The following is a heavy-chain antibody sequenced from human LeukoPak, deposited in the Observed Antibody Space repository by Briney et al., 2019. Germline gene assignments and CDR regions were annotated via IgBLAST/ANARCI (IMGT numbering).Heavy chain of an antibody. D-gene: IGHD3-3*01. CDR2: INTDGSST. V-gene: IGHV3-74*01. CDR1: GFTFSNYW. Sequence: GGSLRLSCTASGFTFSNYWMHWVRHAPGKGLVWVSRINTDGSSTSYADSVKGRLTISRDNAKNTLFLQINSLRAEDTAVYYCARALYDFWSGYYIANYMDVWGKGTPVTVSS. CDR3: ARALYDFWSGYYIANYMDV. J-gene: IGHJ6*03.